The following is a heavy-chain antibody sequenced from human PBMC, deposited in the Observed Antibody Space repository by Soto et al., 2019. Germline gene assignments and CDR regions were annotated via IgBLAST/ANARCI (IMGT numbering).Heavy chain of an antibody. D-gene: IGHD4-17*01. CDR2: ISGSGGST. J-gene: IGHJ4*02. CDR3: AKDIGVAAHGEPWCD. V-gene: IGHV3-23*01. CDR1: GFTFSSYA. Sequence: EVQLLESGGGLVQPGGSLRLSCAASGFTFSSYAMSWVRQAPGKGLEWVSAISGSGGSTYYADSVKGRFTISRANSKNTLSLQMNSLRAEDPAVYYCAKDIGVAAHGEPWCDWGEGPLVTVAA.